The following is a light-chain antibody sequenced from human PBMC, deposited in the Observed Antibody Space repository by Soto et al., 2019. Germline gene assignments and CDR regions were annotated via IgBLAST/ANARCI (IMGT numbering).Light chain of an antibody. Sequence: EIVMTQSPATLSVSPGERASLSCRANQSVSSNLAWYQHKPGQAPRLLIFGASTRATGIPARFSGSGSGTEFTLTISSLQSEDSAIYFCHQYNNFMYTFGQGTKLELK. V-gene: IGKV3-15*01. CDR1: QSVSSN. CDR3: HQYNNFMYT. CDR2: GAS. J-gene: IGKJ2*01.